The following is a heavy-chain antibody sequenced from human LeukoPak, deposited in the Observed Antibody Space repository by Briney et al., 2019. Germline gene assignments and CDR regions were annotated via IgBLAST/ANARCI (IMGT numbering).Heavy chain of an antibody. D-gene: IGHD2-21*01. Sequence: ASVTVSCKASGYTFTIYGISWVRQAPGQGLEWMGWISAYNGNTNYAQKLQGRVTMTTDTSTSTAYMELRSLRSDDTAVYYCARSRSRPLLPPLPKSQYYFDYWGQGTLVTVSS. CDR1: GYTFTIYG. CDR3: ARSRSRPLLPPLPKSQYYFDY. V-gene: IGHV1-18*01. J-gene: IGHJ4*02. CDR2: ISAYNGNT.